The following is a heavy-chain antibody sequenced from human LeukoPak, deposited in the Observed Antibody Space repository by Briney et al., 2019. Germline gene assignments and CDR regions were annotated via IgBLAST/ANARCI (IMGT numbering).Heavy chain of an antibody. CDR2: IKQDGSEK. V-gene: IGHV3-7*01. J-gene: IGHJ4*02. CDR3: ARDPPLIDY. Sequence: GGSLRLSCSASGFSFSAFAVHWVRQAPGKGLEWVANIKQDGSEKYYVDSVKGRFTISRDNAKNSLYLQMNSLRAEDTAVYYCARDPPLIDYWGQGTLVTVSS. CDR1: GFSFSAFA.